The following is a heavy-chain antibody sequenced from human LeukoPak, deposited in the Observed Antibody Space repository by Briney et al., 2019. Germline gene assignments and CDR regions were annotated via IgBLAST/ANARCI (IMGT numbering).Heavy chain of an antibody. V-gene: IGHV1-2*02. CDR1: GYTFTGYY. J-gene: IGHJ3*02. CDR2: INPNSGGT. Sequence: GASVKVSCKASGYTFTGYYMHWVRQAPGQGLEWMGWINPNSGGTNYAQKFQGRVTMTRDTSISTAYMELSRLRSDDTAVYYCARFTRFVSSGWSHDAFDIWGQGTMVTVSS. CDR3: ARFTRFVSSGWSHDAFDI. D-gene: IGHD6-19*01.